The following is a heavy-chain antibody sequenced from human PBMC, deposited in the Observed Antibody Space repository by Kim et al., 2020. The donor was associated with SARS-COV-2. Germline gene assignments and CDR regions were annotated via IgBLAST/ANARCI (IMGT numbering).Heavy chain of an antibody. CDR2: ISFNGTWK. Sequence: GGSLRLSCAASGFTFNNYGMHWVRQAPGKGLEWVAVISFNGTWKYYADSVKGRFAISRDNSKNTLYLQMNSLRPEDTAVYYCAKEQIGTSSGVAYYYYYGMDVWGQGTTVSVSS. CDR3: AKEQIGTSSGVAYYYYYGMDV. CDR1: GFTFNNYG. J-gene: IGHJ6*02. D-gene: IGHD6-6*01. V-gene: IGHV3-30*18.